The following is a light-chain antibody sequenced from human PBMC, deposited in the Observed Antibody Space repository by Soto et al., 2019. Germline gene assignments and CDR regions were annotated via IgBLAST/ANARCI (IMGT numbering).Light chain of an antibody. J-gene: IGKJ1*01. V-gene: IGKV1-39*01. Sequence: DIQMTQSPFSLSASVGDRVTITCRASQSISNFLNWYQQKPGKAPKLLIYAASSLRSGVTSRFSGSGSGTDFTLTISSLQREDFATYVCQQSYSSPWTFGQGTKVEIK. CDR2: AAS. CDR1: QSISNF. CDR3: QQSYSSPWT.